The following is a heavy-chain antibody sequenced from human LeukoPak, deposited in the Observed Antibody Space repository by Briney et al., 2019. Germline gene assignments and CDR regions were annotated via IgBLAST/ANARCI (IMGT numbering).Heavy chain of an antibody. CDR1: GFSFSSYW. D-gene: IGHD4-17*01. Sequence: GGSLRLSCAASGFSFSSYWMSWVRQAPGKGLEWVTNIKQDGSEKYYVDSVTGRFTISRDNARNLLYLQMNSLRAEDTAVYYCARGPLTTVTTFTWGQGTLVTVSS. CDR3: ARGPLTTVTTFT. V-gene: IGHV3-7*01. CDR2: IKQDGSEK. J-gene: IGHJ5*02.